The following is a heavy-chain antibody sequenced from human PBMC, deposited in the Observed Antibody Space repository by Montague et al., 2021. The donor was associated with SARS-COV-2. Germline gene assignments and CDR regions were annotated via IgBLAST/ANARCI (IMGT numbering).Heavy chain of an antibody. CDR2: IYYSGST. CDR1: GGSISNSNYY. J-gene: IGHJ3*02. D-gene: IGHD3-22*01. Sequence: SETLSLTCTVSGGSISNSNYYWGCHRQPPGKGLEWNGSIYYSGSTYYNPTLKSRVTIFVDTSKNQFSLKLSSATAADTAVYYCASPTYYYDSSGSDAFDIWGQGTMVTVSS. V-gene: IGHV4-39*01. CDR3: ASPTYYYDSSGSDAFDI.